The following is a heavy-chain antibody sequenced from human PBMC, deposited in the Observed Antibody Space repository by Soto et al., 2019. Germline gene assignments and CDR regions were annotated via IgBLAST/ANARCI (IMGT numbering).Heavy chain of an antibody. D-gene: IGHD3-3*01. V-gene: IGHV1-18*04. CDR3: ARAPTIFGVIIKPVSNFDY. J-gene: IGHJ4*02. CDR1: GWTFTHYG. CDR2: ISTYNCNT. Sequence: ASVKVSCKPCGWTFTHYGISWVRQAPGHGVAWMGWISTYNCNTNYAQNFHGRVTMTTDTSTGTAYMELRSLRSDDTAVYYCARAPTIFGVIIKPVSNFDYWGQGTLVTVSS.